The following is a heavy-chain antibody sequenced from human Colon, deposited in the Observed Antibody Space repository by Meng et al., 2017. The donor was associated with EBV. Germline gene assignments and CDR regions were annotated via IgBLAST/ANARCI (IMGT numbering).Heavy chain of an antibody. Sequence: VQLQQSGTGRVSNPAALSLPGTVSGGATVRYYWSWTRPPPAKGLEWIGYIYYRGRTNYNPSLKSRVTISVDTSKNQFSLKLSSVTAADTAVYYCARHFINWFDPWGQGTLVTVPS. CDR1: GGATVRYY. CDR3: ARHFINWFDP. V-gene: IGHV4-59*08. J-gene: IGHJ5*02. CDR2: IYYRGRT.